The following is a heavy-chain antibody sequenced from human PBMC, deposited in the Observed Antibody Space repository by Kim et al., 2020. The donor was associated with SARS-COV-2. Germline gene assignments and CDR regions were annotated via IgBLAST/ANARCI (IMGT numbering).Heavy chain of an antibody. CDR1: GGSISSSSYY. J-gene: IGHJ3*02. CDR2: IYYSGST. V-gene: IGHV4-39*01. D-gene: IGHD1-26*01. Sequence: SETLSLTCTVSGGSISSSSYYWGWIRQPPGKGLEWIGSIYYSGSTYYNPSLKSRVTISVDTSKNQFSLKLSSVTAADTAVYYCARQRISWVPNDAFDIWGQGTMVTVSS. CDR3: ARQRISWVPNDAFDI.